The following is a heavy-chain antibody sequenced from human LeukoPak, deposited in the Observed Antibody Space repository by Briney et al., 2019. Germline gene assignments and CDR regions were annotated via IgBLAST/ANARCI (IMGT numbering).Heavy chain of an antibody. V-gene: IGHV3-30*04. Sequence: GGSLRLSCAASGFTLSTNAMNWVRQAPGKGLEWVAVISYDGRQNYYADSVKGRFTISRDNSKNTLYLQMNSLRAEDTAVYYCAKPPHSLDYWGQGTLVTVSS. J-gene: IGHJ4*02. CDR3: AKPPHSLDY. CDR1: GFTLSTNA. CDR2: ISYDGRQN. D-gene: IGHD2-21*01.